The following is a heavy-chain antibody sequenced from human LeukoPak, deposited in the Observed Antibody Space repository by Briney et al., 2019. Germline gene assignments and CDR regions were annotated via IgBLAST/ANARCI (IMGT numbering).Heavy chain of an antibody. J-gene: IGHJ4*02. Sequence: SETLSLTCTVSGGSISSSNYYWGWIRHPPGKGLEWIGTMYYSGTTYYSPSLKSRVTISVDTSKNQFSLKLRSVTAADTAVYHCATRYGSGTYPRYYFDSWGQGTLVTVSS. CDR3: ATRYGSGTYPRYYFDS. CDR2: MYYSGTT. D-gene: IGHD3-10*01. CDR1: GGSISSSNYY. V-gene: IGHV4-39*01.